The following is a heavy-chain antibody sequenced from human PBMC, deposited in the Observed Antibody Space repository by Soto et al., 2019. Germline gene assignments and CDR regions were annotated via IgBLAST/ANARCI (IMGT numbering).Heavy chain of an antibody. CDR3: ARDGRKQLWVEGRNAMDV. CDR1: AYTFNTYG. V-gene: IGHV1-18*01. J-gene: IGHJ6*02. Sequence: QVQLVQSGPEVKKPGASVKVSCKASAYTFNTYGISWVRRAPGQGLEWMGWISGNNGQTNYAQKFRSRATITTDTSTSTAYMELRSLRSDDTAIYYGARDGRKQLWVEGRNAMDVWGQGTTVTVSS. CDR2: ISGNNGQT. D-gene: IGHD5-18*01.